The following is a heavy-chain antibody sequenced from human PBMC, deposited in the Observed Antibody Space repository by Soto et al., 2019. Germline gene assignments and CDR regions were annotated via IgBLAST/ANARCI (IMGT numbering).Heavy chain of an antibody. Sequence: QVQLVESGGGVVQPGRSLRLSCAASGFTFSSYGMHWVRQAPGKGLEWVAVIWYDGSNKYYADSVKGRFTXSXDNXXXXXXXXXXXXXXXXXXXXYCARSGGKYPXYYYYXDVWGKGTTVTVSS. CDR2: IWYDGSNK. CDR1: GFTFSSYG. J-gene: IGHJ6*03. CDR3: ARSGGKYPXYYYYXDV. D-gene: IGHD3-10*01. V-gene: IGHV3-33*01.